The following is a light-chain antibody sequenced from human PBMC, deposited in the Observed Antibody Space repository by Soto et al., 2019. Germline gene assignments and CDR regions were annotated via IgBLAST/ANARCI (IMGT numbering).Light chain of an antibody. CDR1: SSDVGSYNL. J-gene: IGLJ3*02. V-gene: IGLV2-23*01. CDR3: CSYAGTSTWV. CDR2: EGT. Sequence: QSVLTQPASVSGSPGQSITISCTGTSSDVGSYNLVSWYQLHPGKAPKLMIYEGTKRPSGVSNRFSGSKSGNTASLTISGLQAEDEADYYCCSYAGTSTWVCCGGTKLTVL.